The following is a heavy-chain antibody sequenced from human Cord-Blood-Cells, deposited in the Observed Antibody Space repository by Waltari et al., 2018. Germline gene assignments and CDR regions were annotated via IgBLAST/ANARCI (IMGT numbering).Heavy chain of an antibody. CDR3: ARHAGDRDAFDI. Sequence: QVQLQQWGAGLLKPSETLSLTCAVYGGSFSGSSWSWIRPPPGKGLEWIGEINHSGSTNYNPSLKSRVTISVDTSKNQFSLKLSSETAADTAVYYCARHAGDRDAFDIWGQGTMVTVSS. D-gene: IGHD7-27*01. CDR2: INHSGST. J-gene: IGHJ3*02. CDR1: GGSFSGSS. V-gene: IGHV4-34*01.